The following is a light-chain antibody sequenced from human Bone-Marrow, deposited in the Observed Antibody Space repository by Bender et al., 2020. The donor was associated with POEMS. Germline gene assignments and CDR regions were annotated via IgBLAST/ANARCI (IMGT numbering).Light chain of an antibody. J-gene: IGLJ3*02. V-gene: IGLV2-14*03. Sequence: QSALSQPASVSGSPGQSTTISCTGTSSDVGGSNDVCWYQQHPDKAPKLLIYDVTKRPSGVSERFSGSKSGNTASLTISGLHTEDEADYFCSSYTSSATLVLGGGTKLTVL. CDR3: SSYTSSATLV. CDR2: DVT. CDR1: SSDVGGSND.